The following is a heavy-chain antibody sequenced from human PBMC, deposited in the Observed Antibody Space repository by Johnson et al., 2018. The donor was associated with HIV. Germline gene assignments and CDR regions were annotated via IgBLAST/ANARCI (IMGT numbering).Heavy chain of an antibody. CDR3: AKGLNWGGDAFDI. Sequence: QVQLVESGGGVVRPGGSLRLSCAASGFNFDDYGMSWVRQAPGKGLEWVAVIWYDGSNKYYADSVKGRFTISRDNSKNTLYLQMNSLRAEDTAVYYCAKGLNWGGDAFDIWGQGTMVTVSS. CDR2: IWYDGSNK. V-gene: IGHV3-33*06. CDR1: GFNFDDYG. J-gene: IGHJ3*02. D-gene: IGHD7-27*01.